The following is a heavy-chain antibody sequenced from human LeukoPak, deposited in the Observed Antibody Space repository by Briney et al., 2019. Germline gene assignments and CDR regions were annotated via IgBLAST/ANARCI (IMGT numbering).Heavy chain of an antibody. J-gene: IGHJ5*02. D-gene: IGHD3-10*01. V-gene: IGHV4-39*01. CDR1: GGSISGSTHY. Sequence: SETLSLTCSVSGGSISGSTHYWGWIRQPPGKGLEWIGSIYHSGTTYYNPSLKSRVTISVDTFKNQFSLKLSSVTAADTAVYYCARMDITMVGTLANWFDPWGQGTLATVSS. CDR2: IYHSGTT. CDR3: ARMDITMVGTLANWFDP.